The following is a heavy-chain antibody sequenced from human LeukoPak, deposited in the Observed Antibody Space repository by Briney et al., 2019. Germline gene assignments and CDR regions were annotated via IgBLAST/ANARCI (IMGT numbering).Heavy chain of an antibody. J-gene: IGHJ5*02. D-gene: IGHD3-22*01. CDR3: ARDLKGLTYYYDSSGYYP. V-gene: IGHV1-46*01. Sequence: GASVKVSCRASGYTFTNYYMHWVRQTPGQGLEWMAIMNPGGGSTTYAQKLQGRVTMTTDTSTSTAYMELRSLRSDDTAVYYCARDLKGLTYYYDSSGYYPWGQGTLVTVSS. CDR2: MNPGGGST. CDR1: GYTFTNYY.